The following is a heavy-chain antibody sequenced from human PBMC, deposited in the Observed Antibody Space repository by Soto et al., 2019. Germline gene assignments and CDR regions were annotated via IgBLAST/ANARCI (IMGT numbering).Heavy chain of an antibody. CDR2: ISGSGGST. Sequence: HPAGSLRLSCAASGFTFSSYAMSWVRQAPGKGLEWVSAISGSGGSTYYADSVKGRFTISRDNSKNTLYLQMNSLRAEDTAVYYCAKYSQPSYYFDYWGQGTLVTVSS. V-gene: IGHV3-23*01. CDR3: AKYSQPSYYFDY. D-gene: IGHD6-13*01. J-gene: IGHJ4*02. CDR1: GFTFSSYA.